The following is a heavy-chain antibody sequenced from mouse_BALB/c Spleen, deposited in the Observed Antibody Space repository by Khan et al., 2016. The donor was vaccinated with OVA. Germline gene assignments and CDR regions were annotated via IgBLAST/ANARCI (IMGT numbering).Heavy chain of an antibody. V-gene: IGHV3-2*02. CDR1: GYSITSDYA. CDR2: ISYSGST. Sequence: EVQLQESGPGLVKPSQSLSLTCTVAGYSITSDYAWNWLRQFPGNKLEWMGYISYSGSTGYNPSIKSRISITRDTSKNQFFLQLNSVTTEDTAKYYCASELGRYYAMDYWGQGTSVTVSS. CDR3: ASELGRYYAMDY. J-gene: IGHJ4*01. D-gene: IGHD4-1*01.